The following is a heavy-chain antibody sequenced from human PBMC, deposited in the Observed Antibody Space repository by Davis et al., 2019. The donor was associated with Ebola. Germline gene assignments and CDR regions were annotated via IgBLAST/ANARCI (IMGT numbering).Heavy chain of an antibody. Sequence: GESLKISCAASGFTFSSNWMSWVRQAPGKGLEWVANIKQDGSEKYYVDSVKGRFTISRDNAKNSLYLQMNSLRAEDTAVYYCARESSWWGQGTLVTVSS. CDR1: GFTFSSNW. V-gene: IGHV3-7*01. CDR3: ARESSW. J-gene: IGHJ4*02. CDR2: IKQDGSEK. D-gene: IGHD6-13*01.